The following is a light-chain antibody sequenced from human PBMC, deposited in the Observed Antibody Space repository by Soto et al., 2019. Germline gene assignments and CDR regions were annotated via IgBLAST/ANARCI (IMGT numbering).Light chain of an antibody. Sequence: EIVLTQSPATLSLSPGERATLSCRASQSISNYLVWYQQKPGQAPRLLIYDASNRATGIPARFSGSGSGTDLTITISSLEPEDFASNYCQQRSNWPPLTFGGGTKVEIK. V-gene: IGKV3-11*01. CDR1: QSISNY. CDR2: DAS. CDR3: QQRSNWPPLT. J-gene: IGKJ4*01.